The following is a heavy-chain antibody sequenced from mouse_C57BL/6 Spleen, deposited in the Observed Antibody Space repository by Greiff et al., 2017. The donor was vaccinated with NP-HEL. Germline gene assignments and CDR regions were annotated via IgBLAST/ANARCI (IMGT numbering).Heavy chain of an antibody. J-gene: IGHJ4*01. Sequence: EESGPGLVKPSQSLSLTCSVTGYSITSGYYWNWIRQFPGNKLEWMGYISYDGSNNYNPSLKNRISITRDTSKNQFFLKLNSVTTEDTATYYCARRDYSNFYAMDYWGQGTSVTVSS. V-gene: IGHV3-6*01. CDR3: ARRDYSNFYAMDY. CDR1: GYSITSGYY. CDR2: ISYDGSN. D-gene: IGHD2-5*01.